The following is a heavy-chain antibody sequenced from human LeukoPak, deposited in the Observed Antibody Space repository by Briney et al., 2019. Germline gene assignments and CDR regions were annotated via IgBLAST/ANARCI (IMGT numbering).Heavy chain of an antibody. Sequence: PSQTLSLTCAISGDSVSSNSAAWNWIRQSPSRGLEWLGRTYYRSKWYNDYVVSVKSRITINPDTSKNQFSLQLNSVTPEETAVYYCARARYSSGLKCYYYYGMDVWGQGTTVTVSS. CDR3: ARARYSSGLKCYYYYGMDV. V-gene: IGHV6-1*01. CDR2: TYYRSKWYN. J-gene: IGHJ6*02. CDR1: GDSVSSNSAA. D-gene: IGHD6-19*01.